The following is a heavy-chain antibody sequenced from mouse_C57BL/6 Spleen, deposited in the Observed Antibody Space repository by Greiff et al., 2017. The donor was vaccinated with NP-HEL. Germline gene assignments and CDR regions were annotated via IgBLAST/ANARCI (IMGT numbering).Heavy chain of an antibody. CDR3: ASTPHYCGYYVGAY. Sequence: VKLMESGPGLVAPSQSLSITCTVSGFSLTSSGVDWVRQSPGKGLAWMGVIWGVGSTNYNSALKSSLSISKDNSKIQVFLKMNSLQTDDTAMYYVASTPHYCGYYVGAYWGQGTLVTVSA. D-gene: IGHD2-3*01. V-gene: IGHV2-6*01. J-gene: IGHJ3*01. CDR1: GFSLTSSG. CDR2: IWGVGST.